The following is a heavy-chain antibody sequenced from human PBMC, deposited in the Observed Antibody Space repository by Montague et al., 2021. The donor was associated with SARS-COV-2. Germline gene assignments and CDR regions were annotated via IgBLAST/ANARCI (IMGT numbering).Heavy chain of an antibody. CDR2: AHYSGRP. V-gene: IGHV4-39*01. D-gene: IGHD1-1*01. Sequence: SETLSLTCTVSGDSISSSSYNWGWIRQPPGKGLEWIGRAHYSGRPYYNPSLKSRVTIYVDTSKNQLSLKLSSVTAADTAVYYCTRHVHMTWPEPSPGFDYWGQGTMVTVSS. CDR1: GDSISSSSYN. CDR3: TRHVHMTWPEPSPGFDY. J-gene: IGHJ4*03.